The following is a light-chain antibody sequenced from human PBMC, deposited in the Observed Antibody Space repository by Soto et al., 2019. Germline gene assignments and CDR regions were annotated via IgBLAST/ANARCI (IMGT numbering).Light chain of an antibody. Sequence: EIVLTQSPATLSLSPGERATLSCRASQSVGNNLAWYQQKPGQAPGLLIYEASTRATGIPARFSGSGSGTDFTLTISSLEPEDFAVYYCQQHANWPLTFGVGTKVDIK. CDR3: QQHANWPLT. CDR2: EAS. V-gene: IGKV3-11*01. CDR1: QSVGNN. J-gene: IGKJ4*01.